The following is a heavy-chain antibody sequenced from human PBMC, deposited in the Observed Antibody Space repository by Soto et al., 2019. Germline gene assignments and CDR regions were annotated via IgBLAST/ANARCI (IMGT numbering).Heavy chain of an antibody. CDR2: IYYSGST. D-gene: IGHD6-13*01. V-gene: IGHV4-30-4*01. J-gene: IGHJ5*02. CDR1: GGSISSGDYY. Sequence: SETLSLTCTVSGGSISSGDYYWSWIRQPPGKGLEWIGYIYYSGSTYYNPSLKSRVTISVDTSKNQFSLKLSSVTAADTAVYYSARERPDASRLDPWGQGTLVTVSS. CDR3: ARERPDASRLDP.